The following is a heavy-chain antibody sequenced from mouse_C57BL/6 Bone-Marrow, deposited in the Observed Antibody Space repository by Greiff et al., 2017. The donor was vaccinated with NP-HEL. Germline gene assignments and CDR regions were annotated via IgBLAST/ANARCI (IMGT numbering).Heavy chain of an antibody. CDR1: GFNIKDDY. CDR2: IDPENGDT. CDR3: TTGGRYC. J-gene: IGHJ3*01. Sequence: VQLQQSGAELVRPGASVKLSCTASGFNIKDDYMHWVKQRPEQGLEWIGWIDPENGDTEYASKFQGKATITADTSSNTAYLQLSRLTARDTAVYYCTTGGRYCWGQGTLVTVSA. V-gene: IGHV14-4*01. D-gene: IGHD1-1*01.